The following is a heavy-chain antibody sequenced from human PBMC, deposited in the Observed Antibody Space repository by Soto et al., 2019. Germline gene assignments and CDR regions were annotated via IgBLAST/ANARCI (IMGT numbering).Heavy chain of an antibody. CDR3: ARDTPAPRAYYDFWSGYYTGRYYFDY. J-gene: IGHJ4*02. CDR1: RYTFASYG. Sequence: GASVKVSWKASRYTFASYGMRWVRQAPGQGLEWLGFIIAYNGNTNYAQKLQGRVKMTTDTATSTAYMELRSLRSDDTAVYYCARDTPAPRAYYDFWSGYYTGRYYFDYWGQGTLVTVSS. CDR2: IIAYNGNT. D-gene: IGHD3-3*01. V-gene: IGHV1-18*01.